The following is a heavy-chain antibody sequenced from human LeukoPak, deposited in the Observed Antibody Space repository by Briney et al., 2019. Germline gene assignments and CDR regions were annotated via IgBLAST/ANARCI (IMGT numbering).Heavy chain of an antibody. D-gene: IGHD1-14*01. J-gene: IGHJ3*02. CDR3: ANIRKAYFDI. CDR2: IYYSGST. Sequence: SETLSLTCTVSGASITNYYRSWIRQPPGKGLEWIGYIYYSGSTNYNPSLNSRVTISIDKSNNQFSLKVNSVTAADTAVYYCANIRKAYFDIWGQGTMVTVSS. V-gene: IGHV4-59*01. CDR1: GASITNYY.